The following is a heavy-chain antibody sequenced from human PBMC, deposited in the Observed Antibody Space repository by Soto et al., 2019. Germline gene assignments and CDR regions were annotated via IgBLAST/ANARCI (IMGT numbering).Heavy chain of an antibody. D-gene: IGHD3-9*01. J-gene: IGHJ4*02. Sequence: PRGSLRLSCAASGFTFSSYAMSWVRQAPGKGPEWASGISGSGGSTYLADSVKGRFSISRDNSRNTLYLQMNSLRDEDTAVYYCAKVLGIDWPPHYIDYRGQ. CDR2: ISGSGGST. CDR1: GFTFSSYA. V-gene: IGHV3-23*01. CDR3: AKVLGIDWPPHYIDY.